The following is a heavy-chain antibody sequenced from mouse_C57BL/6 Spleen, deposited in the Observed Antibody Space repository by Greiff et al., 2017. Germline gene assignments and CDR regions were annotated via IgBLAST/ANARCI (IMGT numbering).Heavy chain of an antibody. V-gene: IGHV2-5*01. CDR2: IWRGGST. CDR3: AKNGDLWDAWFAY. J-gene: IGHJ3*01. CDR1: GFSLTSYG. D-gene: IGHD4-1*01. Sequence: VKLMESGPGLVQPSQSLSITCTVSGFSLTSYGVHWVRQSPGKGLEWLGVIWRGGSTDYNAAFMSRLSITKDNSKSQVFFKMNSLQADDTAIYYCAKNGDLWDAWFAYWGQGTLVTVSA.